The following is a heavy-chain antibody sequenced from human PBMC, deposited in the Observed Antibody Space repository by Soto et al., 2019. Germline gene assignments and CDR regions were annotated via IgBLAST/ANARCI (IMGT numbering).Heavy chain of an antibody. J-gene: IGHJ4*02. CDR2: IYSGGSA. D-gene: IGHD6-13*01. CDR1: GFTVSNNY. Sequence: PGGSLRLSCAASGFTVSNNYMSWVRQAPGKGLEWVSVIYSGGSAHYADSVKGRFTISRDNSKNTLYLQMNSLRADDTGVYYCAKGNNSWYVDYWGQGTLVTVSS. CDR3: AKGNNSWYVDY. V-gene: IGHV3-66*01.